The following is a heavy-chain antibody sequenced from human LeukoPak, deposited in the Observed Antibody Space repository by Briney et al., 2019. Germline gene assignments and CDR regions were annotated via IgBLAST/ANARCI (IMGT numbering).Heavy chain of an antibody. J-gene: IGHJ4*02. Sequence: GESLKISCKGSGYSFTTHWIGWVRQMPGKGLEWMGIIYPGDSDTRYSPSFQGQVTISADKSISTAYLQWSSLKASDTAMYYCARLALYDSSGYFSPYYFDFWGQGTLVTVSS. CDR1: GYSFTTHW. CDR3: ARLALYDSSGYFSPYYFDF. CDR2: IYPGDSDT. V-gene: IGHV5-51*01. D-gene: IGHD3-22*01.